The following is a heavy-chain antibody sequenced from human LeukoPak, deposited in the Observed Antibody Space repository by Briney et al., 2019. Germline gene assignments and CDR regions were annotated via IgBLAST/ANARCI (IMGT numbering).Heavy chain of an antibody. Sequence: ASVKVSCKASGYTFTGYYMHWVRQAPGQGLEWMGWINPNSGGTNYAQKFQGRVTMTRDTSISTAYMGLSRLRSDDTAVYYCARLISGRHYGMDVWGQGTTVTVSS. CDR1: GYTFTGYY. CDR2: INPNSGGT. CDR3: ARLISGRHYGMDV. V-gene: IGHV1-2*02. J-gene: IGHJ6*02. D-gene: IGHD3/OR15-3a*01.